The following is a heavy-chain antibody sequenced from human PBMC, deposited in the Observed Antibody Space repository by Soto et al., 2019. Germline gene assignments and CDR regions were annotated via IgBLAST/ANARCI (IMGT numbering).Heavy chain of an antibody. V-gene: IGHV3-72*01. J-gene: IGHJ4*02. CDR3: VRVRGGGTYHFDY. Sequence: EVQLVESGGGLVQPGGSLRLSCAASGFTFSDYYMDWVRQAPGKGLEWVGRTRNKANSYTTEYAASVKGRFTISRDDSKNTLYLQMNSRKTDDTAVYYCVRVRGGGTYHFDYWGQGTLVTVSS. D-gene: IGHD3-10*01. CDR1: GFTFSDYY. CDR2: TRNKANSYTT.